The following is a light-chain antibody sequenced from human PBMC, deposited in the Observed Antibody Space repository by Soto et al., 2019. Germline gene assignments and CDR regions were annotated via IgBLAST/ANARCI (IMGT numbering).Light chain of an antibody. CDR2: DVS. J-gene: IGLJ2*01. CDR3: CSYAGTYTLL. Sequence: QSALTQPRSVSGSPGQSVTISCTGTSRDVGGYSYVSWYQQHPGKAPKVIIYDVSQRPSGVPDRFSGSKSGDTASLIISGLQAEDEADYYCCSYAGTYTLLFGGGTKLPVL. V-gene: IGLV2-11*01. CDR1: SRDVGGYSY.